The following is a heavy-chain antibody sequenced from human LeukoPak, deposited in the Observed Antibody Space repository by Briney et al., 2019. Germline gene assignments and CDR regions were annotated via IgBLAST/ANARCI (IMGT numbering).Heavy chain of an antibody. V-gene: IGHV3-30-3*01. Sequence: GGSLRLSCVASGFTFSSYAMHWVRQAPGKGLEWVAVISYDGSNKYYADSVKGRFTISRDNSKNTLYLQMNSLRAEDTAVYYCARDVRGGATHYYYYGMDVWGQGTTVTVSS. D-gene: IGHD1-26*01. CDR3: ARDVRGGATHYYYYGMDV. CDR1: GFTFSSYA. CDR2: ISYDGSNK. J-gene: IGHJ6*02.